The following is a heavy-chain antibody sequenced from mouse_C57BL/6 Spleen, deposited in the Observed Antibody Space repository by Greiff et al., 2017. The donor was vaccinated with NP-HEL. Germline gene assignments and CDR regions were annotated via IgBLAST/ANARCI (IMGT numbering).Heavy chain of an antibody. CDR1: GFSLTSYG. J-gene: IGHJ1*03. V-gene: IGHV2-5*01. D-gene: IGHD1-1*01. CDR2: IWRGGST. Sequence: VQLKESGPGLVQPSQSLSITCTVSGFSLTSYGVHWVRQSPGKGLEWLGVIWRGGSTDYNAAFMSRLSITKNNSKSQVFFKMNRLQTDDTAIYYCAKNRYGSGDGYFEVWGTGTTVTVSS. CDR3: AKNRYGSGDGYFEV.